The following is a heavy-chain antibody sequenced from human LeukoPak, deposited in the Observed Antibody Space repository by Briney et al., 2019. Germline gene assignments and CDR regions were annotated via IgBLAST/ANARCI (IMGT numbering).Heavy chain of an antibody. V-gene: IGHV4-34*01. D-gene: IGHD3-22*01. CDR1: GGSFSGYY. CDR3: ARGQGFLDSSGRTEYFQH. Sequence: TSETLSLTRAVYGGSFSGYYWSWIRQPPGKGLEWIGEINHSGSTNYNPSLKSRVTISVDTSKNQFSLKLSSVTAADTAVYYCARGQGFLDSSGRTEYFQHWGQGTLVTVSS. CDR2: INHSGST. J-gene: IGHJ1*01.